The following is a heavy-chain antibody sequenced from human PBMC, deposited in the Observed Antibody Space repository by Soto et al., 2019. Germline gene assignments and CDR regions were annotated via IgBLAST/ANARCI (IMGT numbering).Heavy chain of an antibody. V-gene: IGHV1-24*01. CDR1: GYTLTEFS. CDR2: FDPEHGDA. J-gene: IGHJ4*02. CDR3: ATSHNYDPVTCYYTGLDY. D-gene: IGHD3-9*01. Sequence: QVQLVQSGAEVKKPGASVKVSCEVAGYTLTEFSIHWVRQAPGKGLEWMGGFDPEHGDAIYARRFQGRLTMTEDTSTDTAYMELSSLRSDDTAVYEWATSHNYDPVTCYYTGLDYWGQGTLVTVSS.